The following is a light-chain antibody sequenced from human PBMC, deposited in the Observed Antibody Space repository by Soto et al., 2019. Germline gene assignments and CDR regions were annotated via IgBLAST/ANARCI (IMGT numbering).Light chain of an antibody. CDR3: CSYAGSSTYVV. Sequence: QSALTQPASVSGSPGQSITISSTEPSSVVGSYNLVSWYQQHPGKAPKLMIYEGSKRPSGVSNRFSGSKSGNTASLTISGLQAEDEADYYCCSYAGSSTYVVFGGGTKVTVL. J-gene: IGLJ2*01. CDR1: SSVVGSYNL. CDR2: EGS. V-gene: IGLV2-23*01.